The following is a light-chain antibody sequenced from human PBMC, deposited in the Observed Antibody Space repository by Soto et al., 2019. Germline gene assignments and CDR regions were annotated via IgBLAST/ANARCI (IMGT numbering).Light chain of an antibody. J-gene: IGKJ2*01. CDR3: QQFNSDPT. V-gene: IGKV1-13*02. CDR2: DAS. Sequence: AIQLTQSPSSLSASVGDRVTITCRASQGISSALAWYQQKPGKAPKLLIYDASSLESGVPSRFSGSGSGTDFTLTISSLQPEDFATYYCQQFNSDPTFGQGTKLE. CDR1: QGISSA.